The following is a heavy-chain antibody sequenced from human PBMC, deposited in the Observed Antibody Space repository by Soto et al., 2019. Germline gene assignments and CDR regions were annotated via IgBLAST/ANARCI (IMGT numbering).Heavy chain of an antibody. CDR2: IYYSGST. J-gene: IGHJ4*02. CDR3: ARHDIVAVPAVFDS. CDR1: GGSIRSYY. Sequence: SETLSLTCTVSGGSIRSYYWGWIRQPPGKGLEWIGYIYYSGSTNYNPSLKSRVTLSVDTSKNQFSLKLSSVTAADTAVYYCARHDIVAVPAVFDSWGQGTLVTVSS. D-gene: IGHD2-2*01. V-gene: IGHV4-59*08.